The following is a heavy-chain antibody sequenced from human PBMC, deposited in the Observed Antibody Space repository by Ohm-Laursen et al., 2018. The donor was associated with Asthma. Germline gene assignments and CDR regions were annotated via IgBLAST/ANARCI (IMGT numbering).Heavy chain of an antibody. V-gene: IGHV3-30-3*01. CDR1: GFTFRSYA. Sequence: SLRLSCAAPGFTFRSYAMHWVRQAPGKGLEWVAVGGSYYDGGLKYYADSVNGRFTVSRDDSKNTLYLQMNSLRPDDTAVYYCARITYPSRIAAAGHFDYWGQGTLVTVSS. CDR3: ARITYPSRIAAAGHFDY. CDR2: GGSYYDGGLK. D-gene: IGHD6-13*01. J-gene: IGHJ4*02.